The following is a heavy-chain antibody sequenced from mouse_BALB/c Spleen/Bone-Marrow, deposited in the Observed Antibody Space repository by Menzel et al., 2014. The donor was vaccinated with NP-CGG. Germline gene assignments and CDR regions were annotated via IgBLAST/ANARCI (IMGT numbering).Heavy chain of an antibody. Sequence: VQLQESGPELEKPGASVKISCKASGYAFSSSWMNWVKQRPGQGLEWIGRIYPGDGDTNYNGKFKGKATLTADKSSSTAYMQLSSLTSVDSAVYFCARQLGLYAMDYWGQGTSVTVSS. CDR1: GYAFSSSW. J-gene: IGHJ4*01. CDR3: ARQLGLYAMDY. D-gene: IGHD3-1*01. CDR2: IYPGDGDT. V-gene: IGHV1-82*01.